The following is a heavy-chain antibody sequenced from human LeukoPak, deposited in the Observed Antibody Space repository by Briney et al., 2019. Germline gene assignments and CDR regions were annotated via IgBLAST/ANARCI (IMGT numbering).Heavy chain of an antibody. CDR2: ISGSGDNT. Sequence: PGGSLRLSCAASGFSFSSYAMCWVRQAPGKGLEWVSSISGSGDNTYYAESVKGRFTISRDNSKNTLFLQMNSLRAEDTAVFYCAKRSGYTTGWFFDFWGQGTLVTVSS. J-gene: IGHJ4*02. D-gene: IGHD6-19*01. V-gene: IGHV3-23*01. CDR1: GFSFSSYA. CDR3: AKRSGYTTGWFFDF.